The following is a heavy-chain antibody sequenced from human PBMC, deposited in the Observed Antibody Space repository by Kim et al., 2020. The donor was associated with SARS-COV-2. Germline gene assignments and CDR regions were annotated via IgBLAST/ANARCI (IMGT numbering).Heavy chain of an antibody. D-gene: IGHD2-2*01. Sequence: GGSLRLSCAASGFTFSSFGMHWVRQAPGKGLEWVAVIWFDGSKKYYADSVKGRFTISRDNSKNTLYLQMNSLRVEDTAVYYCVRRRSTSRRIGQTFDIWGQGTMVTVSS. CDR2: IWFDGSKK. J-gene: IGHJ3*02. CDR3: VRRRSTSRRIGQTFDI. V-gene: IGHV3-33*01. CDR1: GFTFSSFG.